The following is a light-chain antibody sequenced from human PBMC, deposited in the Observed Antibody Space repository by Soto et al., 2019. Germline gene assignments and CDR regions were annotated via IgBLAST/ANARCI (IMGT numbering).Light chain of an antibody. J-gene: IGLJ3*02. V-gene: IGLV1-36*01. CDR2: YDD. Sequence: QSVLTQPPSVSEAPRQRVAISCSGSYSNIGNNAVNWFQHVPGKAPKLLIYYDDLVPSGVSDRFSGSKSGTSASLAISGLQSEDEADYYCATWDDTLNGWVFGGGTKVTVL. CDR1: YSNIGNNA. CDR3: ATWDDTLNGWV.